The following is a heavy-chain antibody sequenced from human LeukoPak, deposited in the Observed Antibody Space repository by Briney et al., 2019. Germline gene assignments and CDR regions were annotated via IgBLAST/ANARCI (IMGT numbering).Heavy chain of an antibody. V-gene: IGHV3-74*01. J-gene: IGHJ6*03. CDR2: IKSDGTGA. CDR1: GFSFSNYW. D-gene: IGHD5-24*01. CDR3: ARDRDGPNYYMDV. Sequence: GGSLRLSCAASGFSFSNYWMHWVREVPEKGLEWVPRIKSDGTGATYAGSVNGRFTISRDNAENTLYLQMNSLRAEDTAIYYCARDRDGPNYYMDVWGKGTTVTVSS.